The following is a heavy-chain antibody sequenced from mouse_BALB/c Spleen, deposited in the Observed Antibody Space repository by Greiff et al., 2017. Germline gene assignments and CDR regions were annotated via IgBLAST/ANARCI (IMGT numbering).Heavy chain of an antibody. CDR1: GFTFSSYY. CDR3: ARYGYDEAWFAY. Sequence: DVMLVESGGGLVKLGGSLKLSCAASGFTFSSYYMSWVRQTPEKRLELVAAINSNGGSTYYPDTVKGRFTISRDNAKNTLYLQMSSLKSEDTALYYCARYGYDEAWFAYWGQGTLVTVSA. J-gene: IGHJ3*01. V-gene: IGHV5-6-2*01. D-gene: IGHD2-2*01. CDR2: INSNGGST.